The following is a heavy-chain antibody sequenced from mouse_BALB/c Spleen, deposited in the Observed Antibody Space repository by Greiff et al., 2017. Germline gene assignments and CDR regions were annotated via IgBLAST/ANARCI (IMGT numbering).Heavy chain of an antibody. V-gene: IGHV3-2*02. CDR3: ARWTMITAFFAY. CDR2: ISYSGST. Sequence: EVKLQESGPGLVKPSQSLSLTCTVTGYSITSDYAWNWIRQFPGNKLEWMGYISYSGSTSYNPSLKSRISITRDTSKNQFFLQLNSVTTEDTATYYCARWTMITAFFAYWGQGTLVTVSA. CDR1: GYSITSDYA. D-gene: IGHD2-4*01. J-gene: IGHJ3*01.